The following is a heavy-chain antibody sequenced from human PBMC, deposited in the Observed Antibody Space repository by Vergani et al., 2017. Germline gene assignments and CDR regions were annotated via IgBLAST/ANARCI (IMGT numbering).Heavy chain of an antibody. Sequence: QVQLVQSGAEVKKPGSSVKVSCKASGGTFNNYALSWVRQAPGQGPEWMGGIIPQYGTAHYSQKFQGRLTITADESTVSASMELSSLKSGDTAVYYWAIGPSFTWILSSWGQGTLVTVSS. CDR1: GGTFNNYA. J-gene: IGHJ5*02. CDR3: AIGPSFTWILSS. D-gene: IGHD2/OR15-2a*01. CDR2: IIPQYGTA. V-gene: IGHV1-69*12.